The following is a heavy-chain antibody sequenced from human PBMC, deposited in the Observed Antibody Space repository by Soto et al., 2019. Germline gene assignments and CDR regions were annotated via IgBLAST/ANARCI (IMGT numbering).Heavy chain of an antibody. J-gene: IGHJ4*02. CDR2: ITRDGYNK. V-gene: IGHV3-30*04. CDR1: GFIFKNYA. D-gene: IGHD6-6*01. CDR3: TKSSGGSSSVGMDY. Sequence: QVQLVESGGGVVQPGRSLRLSCAGSGFIFKNYALNWVRQAPGKGLEWVASITRDGYNKYYADSVKGRFTISRDNSRDTLSLQMTALRTEDSSIYYCTKSSGGSSSVGMDYWGQGTRVTVFS.